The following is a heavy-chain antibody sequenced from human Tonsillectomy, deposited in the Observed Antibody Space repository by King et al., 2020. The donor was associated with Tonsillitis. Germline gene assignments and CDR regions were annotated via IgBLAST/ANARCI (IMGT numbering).Heavy chain of an antibody. Sequence: QLQESGPGLVKPSETLSLTCTVSGGSISSSSYYWGWIRQPPGKGLEWIGSIYYSGSTYYNPSLKSRVTMSVDTSNNPFSLKLSSVTAADTAVYYCARGSRLGIYYFDYWGQGTLVTVSS. CDR1: GGSISSSSYY. J-gene: IGHJ4*02. CDR2: IYYSGST. D-gene: IGHD3-22*01. V-gene: IGHV4-39*01. CDR3: ARGSRLGIYYFDY.